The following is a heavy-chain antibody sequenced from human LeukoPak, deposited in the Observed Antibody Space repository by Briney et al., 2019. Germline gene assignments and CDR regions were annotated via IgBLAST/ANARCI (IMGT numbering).Heavy chain of an antibody. Sequence: ASVKVSCKAYGYTFTGYYMHWVRQAPGQGLEWMGWINPNSGGTNYAQKFQGRVTMTRDTSISTAYMELSRLRSDDTAVYYCARGLGSSWYIRLYYMDVWGKGTTVTVSS. CDR2: INPNSGGT. J-gene: IGHJ6*03. CDR1: GYTFTGYY. D-gene: IGHD6-13*01. V-gene: IGHV1-2*02. CDR3: ARGLGSSWYIRLYYMDV.